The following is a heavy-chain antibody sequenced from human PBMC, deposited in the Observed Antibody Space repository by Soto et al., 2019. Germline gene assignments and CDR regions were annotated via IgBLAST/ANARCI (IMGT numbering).Heavy chain of an antibody. D-gene: IGHD2-15*01. V-gene: IGHV3-73*01. J-gene: IGHJ3*02. CDR2: IRSKANSYAT. CDR3: SAYCSGGSCYQDAFDI. Sequence: EVQLVESGGGLVQPGGSLKLSCAASGFTFSGSAMHWVRQASGKGLEGVGRIRSKANSYATAYAASVKGRFTISRDDSKNTAYLQMNSLKTEDTAVYYCSAYCSGGSCYQDAFDIWGQGTMVTVSS. CDR1: GFTFSGSA.